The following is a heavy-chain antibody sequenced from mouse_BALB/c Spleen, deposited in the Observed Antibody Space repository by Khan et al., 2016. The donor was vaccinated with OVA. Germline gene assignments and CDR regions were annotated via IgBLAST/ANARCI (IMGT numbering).Heavy chain of an antibody. V-gene: IGHV1-19*01. CDR3: ARGLFDV. Sequence: EVQLQQSGPELVKPGASVRMSCRASGYTFTDYYMKWMKQSHGKSLEWIGDINPYNGDTFYNQKFKGKATLTVDKSSSTAYMQLNSLTSEDSAVDYCARGLFDVWGAGTTVTVSS. J-gene: IGHJ1*01. CDR2: INPYNGDT. CDR1: GYTFTDYY.